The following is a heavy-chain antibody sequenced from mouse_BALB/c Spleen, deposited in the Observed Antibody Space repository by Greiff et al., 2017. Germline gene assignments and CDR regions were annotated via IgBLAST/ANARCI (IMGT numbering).Heavy chain of an antibody. CDR1: GYAFSSYW. CDR2: IYPGDGDT. J-gene: IGHJ3*01. V-gene: IGHV1-80*01. CDR3: ARDDSFAY. Sequence: VQLQQSGAELVRPGSSVKISCKASGYAFSSYWMNWVKQRPGQGLEWIGQIYPGDGDTNYNGKFKGKATLTADKSSSTAYMQLSSLTSDDSAVYFCARDDSFAYWGQGTLVTVSA. D-gene: IGHD2-4*01.